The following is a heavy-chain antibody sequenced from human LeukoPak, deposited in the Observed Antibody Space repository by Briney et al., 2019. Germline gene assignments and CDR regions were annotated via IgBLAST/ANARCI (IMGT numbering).Heavy chain of an antibody. Sequence: GASVKVSCKASGYTFTGYYMHWVRQAPGQGLEWMGWINPNSSGTNYAQKFQGRVTMTRDTSISTAYMELRSLRSDDTAVYYCATIRQRIAAAGTETHSDYMDVWGRGTTPTVSS. CDR2: INPNSSGT. D-gene: IGHD6-13*01. CDR1: GYTFTGYY. CDR3: ATIRQRIAAAGTETHSDYMDV. V-gene: IGHV1-2*02. J-gene: IGHJ6*03.